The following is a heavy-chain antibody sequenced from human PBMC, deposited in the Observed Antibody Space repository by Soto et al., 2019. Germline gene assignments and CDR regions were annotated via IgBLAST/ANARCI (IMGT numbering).Heavy chain of an antibody. CDR1: GYTLTELS. J-gene: IGHJ4*02. D-gene: IGHD3-22*01. V-gene: IGHV1-24*01. Sequence: GASVKVSCKVSGYTLTELSMHWVRQAPGKGLEWMGGFDPEDGETIYAQKFQGRVTMTEDTSTDTAYMELSSLRSEDTAVYYCATVVLYYYDSSGYSNHFDYWGQGTLVTVSS. CDR2: FDPEDGET. CDR3: ATVVLYYYDSSGYSNHFDY.